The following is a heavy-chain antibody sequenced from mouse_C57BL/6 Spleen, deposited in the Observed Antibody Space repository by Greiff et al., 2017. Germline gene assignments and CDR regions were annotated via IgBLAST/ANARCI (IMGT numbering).Heavy chain of an antibody. CDR1: GYTFTDYY. CDR2: INPNNGGT. CDR3: ARWDPYYYGAY. V-gene: IGHV1-26*01. J-gene: IGHJ3*01. D-gene: IGHD1-1*01. Sequence: EVQLQQSGPELVKPGASVKISCKASGYTFTDYYMNWVKQSHGKSLEWIGDINPNNGGTSYNQKFKGKATLTVDKSSSTAYMELRSLTSEDSAVYYCARWDPYYYGAYWGQGTLVTVSA.